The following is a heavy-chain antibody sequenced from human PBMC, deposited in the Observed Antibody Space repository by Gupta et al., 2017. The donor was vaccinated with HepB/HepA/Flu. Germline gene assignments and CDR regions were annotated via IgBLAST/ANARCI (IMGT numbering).Heavy chain of an antibody. D-gene: IGHD5-12*01. CDR3: ARMPADIVGNYYYFYMDA. CDR1: GYSFTNYW. CDR2: SNPADSDV. V-gene: IGHV5-51*01. J-gene: IGHJ6*03. Sequence: EVQLVQSGAEVKKHGESLKISCKGSGYSFTNYWIGWVRQIPGKGLEWMGISNPADSDVRYSPSFQGHVTISADKSISTAYLQWSSLEASDTAIYYCARMPADIVGNYYYFYMDAWGKGTTVTVSS.